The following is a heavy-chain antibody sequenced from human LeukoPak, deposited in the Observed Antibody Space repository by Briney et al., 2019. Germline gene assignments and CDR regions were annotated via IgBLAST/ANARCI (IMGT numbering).Heavy chain of an antibody. J-gene: IGHJ4*02. Sequence: GGSLRLSCAASGFTFSSYAMSWVRQAPGEGLEWVSAISGSGGSTYYADSVKGRFTISRDNSKNTLYLQMNSLRAEDTAVYYCAKPWDSSSWYGGDYWGQGTLVTVSS. CDR2: ISGSGGST. V-gene: IGHV3-23*01. D-gene: IGHD6-13*01. CDR1: GFTFSSYA. CDR3: AKPWDSSSWYGGDY.